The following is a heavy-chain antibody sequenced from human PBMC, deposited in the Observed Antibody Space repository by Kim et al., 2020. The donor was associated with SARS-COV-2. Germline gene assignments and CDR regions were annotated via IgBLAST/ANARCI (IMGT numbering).Heavy chain of an antibody. CDR3: ARDLPHTVTPGWFDP. CDR1: GYTFTSYG. CDR2: ISAYNGNT. J-gene: IGHJ5*02. V-gene: IGHV1-18*01. Sequence: ASVKVSCKASGYTFTSYGISWVRQAPGQGLEWMGWISAYNGNTNYAQKLQGRVTMTTDTSTSTAYMELRSLRSDDTAVYYCARDLPHTVTPGWFDPWGQGTLVTVSS. D-gene: IGHD4-4*01.